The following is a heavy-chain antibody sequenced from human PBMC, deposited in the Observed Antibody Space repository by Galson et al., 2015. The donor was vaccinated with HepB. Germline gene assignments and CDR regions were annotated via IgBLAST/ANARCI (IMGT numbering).Heavy chain of an antibody. D-gene: IGHD3-16*01. V-gene: IGHV4-59*08. CDR2: LYDSKIT. CDR3: ARQGFGLDY. Sequence: ETLSLTCTVSGDSISSDYWSWIRQPPGKGLEWIGHLYDSKITNFNPSLKSRVTISVDTSKNQFSLELSSVTAADTAVYYCARQGFGLDYWGQGTLVTDSS. J-gene: IGHJ4*02. CDR1: GDSISSDY.